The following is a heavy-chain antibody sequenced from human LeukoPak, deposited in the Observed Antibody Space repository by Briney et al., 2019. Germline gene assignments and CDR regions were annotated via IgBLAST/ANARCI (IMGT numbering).Heavy chain of an antibody. CDR1: GGSIRSSSYY. Sequence: PSETLSLTCTVSGGSIRSSSYYWAWIRQPPGKSLEWIASIFYSGSTYYNPSLKSRVTISVDTSKNQFSLKLSSVTAADTAVYYCARQAAAGGWFDYWGQGTLVTVSS. CDR2: IFYSGST. J-gene: IGHJ4*02. CDR3: ARQAAAGGWFDY. V-gene: IGHV4-39*01. D-gene: IGHD6-13*01.